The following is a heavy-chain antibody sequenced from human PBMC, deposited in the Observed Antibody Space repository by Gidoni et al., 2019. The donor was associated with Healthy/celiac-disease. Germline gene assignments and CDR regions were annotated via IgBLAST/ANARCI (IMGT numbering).Heavy chain of an antibody. CDR2: IYTSGGT. D-gene: IGHD6-13*01. J-gene: IGHJ4*02. CDR3: ARGAAAGTEFDY. V-gene: IGHV4-61*02. CDR1: GGPISRCSYY. Sequence: QVQLQESGPGLVKPSQTLSLTCTVSGGPISRCSYYWSWSRQPAGKGLEWSGRIYTSGGTNYNPSLKSRVTMSVDTSKNQFSLKLSSVTAADTAVYYCARGAAAGTEFDYWGQGTLVTVSS.